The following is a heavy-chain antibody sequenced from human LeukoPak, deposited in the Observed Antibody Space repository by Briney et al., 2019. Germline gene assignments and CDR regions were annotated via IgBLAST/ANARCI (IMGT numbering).Heavy chain of an antibody. CDR3: ARDFEEGFDY. CDR2: IYHSGST. J-gene: IGHJ4*02. CDR1: GGSIGSGGYY. Sequence: SQTLSLTCTVSGGSIGSGGYYWSWIRQPPGKGLEWIGYIYHSGSTYYNPSLKSRVTISVDRSKNQFSLKLSSVTAADTAVYYCARDFEEGFDYWGQGTLVTVSS. V-gene: IGHV4-30-2*01.